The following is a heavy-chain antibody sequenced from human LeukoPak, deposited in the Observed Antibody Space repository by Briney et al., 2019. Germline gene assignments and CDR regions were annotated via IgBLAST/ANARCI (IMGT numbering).Heavy chain of an antibody. CDR1: GGSISSYY. D-gene: IGHD3-22*01. J-gene: IGHJ4*02. CDR2: IYYSGST. V-gene: IGHV4-59*01. CDR3: VRENGDSSVGFDF. Sequence: SETLSLTCTVSGGSISSYYWNWIRQPPGKGLEWVGYIYYSGSTNYNPSLKSRVTISVDTSMNQFSLKLNSVTAADTAVYYCVRENGDSSVGFDFWGQGTLVTVSS.